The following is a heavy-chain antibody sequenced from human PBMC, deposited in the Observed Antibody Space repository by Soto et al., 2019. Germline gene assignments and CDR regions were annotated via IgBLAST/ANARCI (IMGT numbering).Heavy chain of an antibody. CDR3: TRLSMARYFYYGMDV. D-gene: IGHD5-12*01. Sequence: GESLKISCKASGYSFTNYWITWVRQMPGKGLEWMGKIDPSDSQTNYSPSFQGHVTISADRSINTAYLQWNSLKASDAAMYYCTRLSMARYFYYGMDVWGQGTTVTVSS. CDR1: GYSFTNYW. CDR2: IDPSDSQT. V-gene: IGHV5-10-1*01. J-gene: IGHJ6*02.